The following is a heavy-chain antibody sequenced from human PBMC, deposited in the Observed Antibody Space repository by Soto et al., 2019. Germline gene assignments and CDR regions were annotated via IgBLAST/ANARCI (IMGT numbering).Heavy chain of an antibody. D-gene: IGHD5-12*01. V-gene: IGHV1-69*06. Sequence: QVQLVQSGAEVKKPGSSVKVSCKASGGTFSSYAISWVRQAPGQGLEWMGGIIPIFGTANYAQKFQGRVTITADKSTTTAYMEMSSLIAEDTAGYYCAREGYCYNYSSDYWGQGTLVTVSS. CDR3: AREGYCYNYSSDY. CDR1: GGTFSSYA. J-gene: IGHJ4*02. CDR2: IIPIFGTA.